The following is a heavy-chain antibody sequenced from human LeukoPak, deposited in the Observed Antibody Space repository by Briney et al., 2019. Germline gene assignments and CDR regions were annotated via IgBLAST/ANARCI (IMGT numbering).Heavy chain of an antibody. Sequence: ASVKVSCKASGYTFSDFYIHWVRQAPGQGLEYVGWITPKSGDTYSTQRFQGRVTMTRDASISTAYMELSSLRPDDTAVYFCARVRLADERAWAYWGQGTLVTVSS. V-gene: IGHV1-2*02. J-gene: IGHJ4*02. CDR1: GYTFSDFY. D-gene: IGHD3-3*02. CDR3: ARVRLADERAWAY. CDR2: ITPKSGDT.